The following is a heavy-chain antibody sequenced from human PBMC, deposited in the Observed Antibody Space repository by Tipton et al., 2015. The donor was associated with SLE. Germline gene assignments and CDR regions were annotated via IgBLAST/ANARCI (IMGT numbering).Heavy chain of an antibody. D-gene: IGHD2-15*01. CDR3: ARNPTSYCSGGSCYSPWFDP. Sequence: TLSLTCAVYGGSFSGYYWSWIRQPPGKGLEWIGEINPSGNTNYNPSLKSRVAISVDTSKNQFSLKLSSVTAADTAVYYCARNPTSYCSGGSCYSPWFDPWGQGTLVTVSS. V-gene: IGHV4-34*01. J-gene: IGHJ5*02. CDR1: GGSFSGYY. CDR2: INPSGNT.